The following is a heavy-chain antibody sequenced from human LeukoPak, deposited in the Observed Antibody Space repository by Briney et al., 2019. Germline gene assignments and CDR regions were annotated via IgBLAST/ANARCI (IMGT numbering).Heavy chain of an antibody. Sequence: PGGSLRLSCAASGFTFSSYSMNWVRQAPGKGLEWVSSVSSSSSYIYYADSVKGRFTISRDNAKNSLYLQMNSLRAEDTAVYYCARVYYGDYEGDYWGQGTLVTVSS. CDR2: VSSSSSYI. D-gene: IGHD4-17*01. CDR1: GFTFSSYS. CDR3: ARVYYGDYEGDY. V-gene: IGHV3-21*01. J-gene: IGHJ4*02.